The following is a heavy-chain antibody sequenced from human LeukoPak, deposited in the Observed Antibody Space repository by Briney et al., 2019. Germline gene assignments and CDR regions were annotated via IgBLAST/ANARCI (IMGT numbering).Heavy chain of an antibody. D-gene: IGHD6-13*01. CDR3: AKPISAASGTDFDY. CDR1: GFTFSSYA. V-gene: IGHV3-23*01. CDR2: LSGSGTTT. Sequence: GGSLRLSCAASGFTFSSYAMSWVRHAPGKGLEWVSALSGSGTTTYYADSVKGRFTISRDISKNTLYLQMNSLRAEDTAVYYCAKPISAASGTDFDYWGQGTLVTVSS. J-gene: IGHJ4*02.